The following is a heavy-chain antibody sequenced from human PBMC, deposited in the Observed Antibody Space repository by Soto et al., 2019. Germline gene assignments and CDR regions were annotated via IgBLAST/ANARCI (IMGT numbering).Heavy chain of an antibody. CDR1: GFTFSNAW. V-gene: IGHV3-15*01. CDR3: TTAIDEEGYYYYYYGMAV. CDR2: IKSKTDGGTT. D-gene: IGHD2-15*01. J-gene: IGHJ6*02. Sequence: GGSLRLSCAASGFTFSNAWMSWFRQAPGKGLEWVGRIKSKTDGGTTDYAAPVKGRFTISRDDSKNTLYLQMNSLKTEDTAVFYCTTAIDEEGYYYYYYGMAVWGQGTTVTVSS.